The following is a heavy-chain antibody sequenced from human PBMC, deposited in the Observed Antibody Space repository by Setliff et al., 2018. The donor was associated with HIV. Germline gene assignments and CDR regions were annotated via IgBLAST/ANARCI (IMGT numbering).Heavy chain of an antibody. D-gene: IGHD2-2*03. Sequence: SETRSLTCTVSGDSMNSVSYSWAWLRQSAGKGPEWIGHVYARGSANYNPSLTSRVTISVPTSKNQFSLNLNSVTAADTATYYCARAKTIGSSALFLDPWGQGTPVTVSS. CDR2: VYARGSA. V-gene: IGHV4-61*09. CDR3: ARAKTIGSSALFLDP. CDR1: GDSMNSVSYS. J-gene: IGHJ5*02.